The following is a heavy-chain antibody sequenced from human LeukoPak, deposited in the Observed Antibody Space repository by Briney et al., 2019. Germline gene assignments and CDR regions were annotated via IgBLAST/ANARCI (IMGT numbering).Heavy chain of an antibody. Sequence: GASVKVSCKASGYTFTDYYMHWVRQAPGQGLEWMGWIVTNNGGTNYAQNFKGRVTMTTDTSVSTAYVEVSDLKSDDTAVYYCARGGPHHGFHIWAQGTMVTVSS. J-gene: IGHJ3*02. V-gene: IGHV1-2*02. CDR1: GYTFTDYY. CDR3: ARGGPHHGFHI. CDR2: IVTNNGGT.